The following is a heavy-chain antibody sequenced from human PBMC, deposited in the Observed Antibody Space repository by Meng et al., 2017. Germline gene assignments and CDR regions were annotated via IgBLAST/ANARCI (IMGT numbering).Heavy chain of an antibody. CDR2: IVYSGST. CDR1: GGSVGSGNYY. Sequence: QVQRQEAGPGLVRPSETLSLPCTVSGGSVGSGNYYWSWIRQPPGKGLEWIGYIVYSGSTTYNPSLKTRVTISVDTSKNQFSLKLTSVTAADTAVYFCARDVGGDYETLFDYWGQGTLVTVSS. V-gene: IGHV4-61*01. J-gene: IGHJ4*02. D-gene: IGHD4-17*01. CDR3: ARDVGGDYETLFDY.